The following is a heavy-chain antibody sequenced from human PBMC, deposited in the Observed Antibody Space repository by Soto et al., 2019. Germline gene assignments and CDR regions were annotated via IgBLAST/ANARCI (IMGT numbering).Heavy chain of an antibody. J-gene: IGHJ3*02. CDR2: IKQDGNEK. D-gene: IGHD2-15*01. V-gene: IGHV3-7*01. CDR3: ARGLDQGCSGGSCYSTGAFDM. CDR1: GFTFSNYW. Sequence: GGSLRLSCAASGFTFSNYWMSWVRQAPGKGLEWVANIKQDGNEKYSVDSVKGRFTISRDNAKNSLYLQMNSLRAEDTAVYYCARGLDQGCSGGSCYSTGAFDMWGQGTVVTVSS.